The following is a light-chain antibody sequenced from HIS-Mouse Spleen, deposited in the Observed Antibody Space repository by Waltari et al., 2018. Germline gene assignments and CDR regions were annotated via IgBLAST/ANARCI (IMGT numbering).Light chain of an antibody. Sequence: SYELTQPPSVSVSPGQPARITCSGDALPTKYAYWYQQKSGQAPVLVIYEDSKRPSGIPGRFSGSSSGTMATLTISGAQVEDEADYYCYSTDSSGNHRVFGGGTKLTVL. J-gene: IGLJ2*01. CDR1: ALPTKY. CDR2: EDS. V-gene: IGLV3-10*01. CDR3: YSTDSSGNHRV.